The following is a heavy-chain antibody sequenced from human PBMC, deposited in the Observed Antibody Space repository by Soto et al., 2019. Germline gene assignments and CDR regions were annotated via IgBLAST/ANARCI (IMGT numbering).Heavy chain of an antibody. CDR1: GFTFSSYA. CDR2: ISGSGGST. V-gene: IGHV3-23*01. J-gene: IGHJ4*02. D-gene: IGHD2-8*01. Sequence: LRLSCAASGFTFSSYAMSWVRQAPGKGLEWVSAISGSGGSTYYADSVKGRFTISRDNSKNTLYLQMNSLRAEDTAVYYCAKEEGGIVLMVYATPFDYWGQGTLVTVSS. CDR3: AKEEGGIVLMVYATPFDY.